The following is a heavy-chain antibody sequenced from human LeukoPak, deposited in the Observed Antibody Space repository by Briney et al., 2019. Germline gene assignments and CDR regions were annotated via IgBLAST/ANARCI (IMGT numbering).Heavy chain of an antibody. D-gene: IGHD6-19*01. CDR3: ARERYSSGWAERDAFDI. V-gene: IGHV4-59*12. CDR1: GDSMNNYY. Sequence: SETLSLTCTVSGDSMNNYYWTWIRQPPGKGLGWIGYIYYSGSTNYNPSLKSRVTISVDTSKNQFSLKLSSVTAADTAVYYCARERYSSGWAERDAFDIWGQGTMVTVSS. J-gene: IGHJ3*02. CDR2: IYYSGST.